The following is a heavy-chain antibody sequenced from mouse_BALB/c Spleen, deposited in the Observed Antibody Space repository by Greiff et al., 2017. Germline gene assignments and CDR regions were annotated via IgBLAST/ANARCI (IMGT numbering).Heavy chain of an antibody. J-gene: IGHJ4*01. Sequence: VKLMESGAELARPGASVKLSCKASGYTFTSYWMQWVKQRPGQGLEWIGAIYPGDGDTRYTQKFKGKATLTADKSSSTAYMQLSSLASEDSAVYYCAGDYYAMDYWGQGTSVTVSS. CDR3: AGDYYAMDY. V-gene: IGHV1-87*01. CDR1: GYTFTSYW. CDR2: IYPGDGDT.